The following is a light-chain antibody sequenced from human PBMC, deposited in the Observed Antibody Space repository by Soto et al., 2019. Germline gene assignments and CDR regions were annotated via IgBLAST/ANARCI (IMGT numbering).Light chain of an antibody. J-gene: IGKJ1*01. CDR3: QQYNNWPPVT. CDR1: QSVSSN. V-gene: IGKV3-15*01. Sequence: EIVMTQSPVTLSVSPGEGATLACRASQSVSSNLAWYQQKPGQAPRLLIYGASTRATGIPARFSGSGSGTEFTLTISSLQFEDFAVYYCQQYNNWPPVTFGQGTKVEIK. CDR2: GAS.